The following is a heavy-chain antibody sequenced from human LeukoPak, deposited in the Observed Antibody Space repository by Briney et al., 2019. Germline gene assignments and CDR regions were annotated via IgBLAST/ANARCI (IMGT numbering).Heavy chain of an antibody. Sequence: GGSLRLSCAASGFTFSYYGMHWVRQAPGRGLEWVAVISHDGSNKYYADSVKGRSTISRDNSKNTLYLQMNSLRPEDTSVYYCAKPGKRRVVTITDFDYWGQGTLVTVSS. J-gene: IGHJ4*02. CDR3: AKPGKRRVVTITDFDY. CDR1: GFTFSYYG. V-gene: IGHV3-30*18. D-gene: IGHD3-22*01. CDR2: ISHDGSNK.